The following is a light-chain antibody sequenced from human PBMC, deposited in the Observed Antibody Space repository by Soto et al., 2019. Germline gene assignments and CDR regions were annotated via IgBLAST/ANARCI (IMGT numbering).Light chain of an antibody. V-gene: IGKV3-15*01. CDR3: QHYNNWPPWT. CDR1: QSLSGN. CDR2: GAS. Sequence: EIVMTQSPATLAGSPGETVTLSCRASQSLSGNLAWYQQKPGQAPRLLIYGASIRATGIPARFTGSGSGTEFTLTISSLQSEDFAVYYCQHYNNWPPWTFGQGTKV. J-gene: IGKJ1*01.